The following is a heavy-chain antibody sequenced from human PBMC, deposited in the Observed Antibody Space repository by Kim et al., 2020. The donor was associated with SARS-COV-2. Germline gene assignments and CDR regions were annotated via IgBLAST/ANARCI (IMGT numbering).Heavy chain of an antibody. J-gene: IGHJ4*02. V-gene: IGHV7-4-1*02. CDR1: GYKFNTYA. CDR2: INTQTGSP. D-gene: IGHD2-2*01. Sequence: ASVKVSCKASGYKFNTYALNWLRQAPGQGLEWVGWINTQTGSPTYARAFTGRFVFSLDTSVTTAYLQIINLEAADSAVYYCARDAWGDCGRTSGFDYWGQ. CDR3: ARDAWGDCGRTSGFDY.